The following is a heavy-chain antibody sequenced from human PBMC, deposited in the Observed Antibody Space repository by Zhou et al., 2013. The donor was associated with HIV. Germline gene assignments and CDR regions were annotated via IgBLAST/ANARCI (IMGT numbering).Heavy chain of an antibody. V-gene: IGHV1-18*01. Sequence: QVQLVQSGAEVKKPGASVKVSCKASDYTFTSYGISWLRQAPGQGLEWMGWISAYNGNTIYTQKLQGRVTMTTDTSTSTAYMELRSLRSDDTAVYYCAKDQARSSESLLHDAFDIWGQGTTVTVSS. D-gene: IGHD4-17*01. CDR2: ISAYNGNT. J-gene: IGHJ3*02. CDR3: AKDQARSSESLLHDAFDI. CDR1: DYTFTSYG.